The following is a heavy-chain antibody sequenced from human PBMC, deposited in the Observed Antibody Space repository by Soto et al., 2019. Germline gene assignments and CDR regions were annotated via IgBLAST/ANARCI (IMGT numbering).Heavy chain of an antibody. Sequence: QVQLQQWGAGLLKPSETLSLTCAVHGGAFSGYIWTWIRPPPGKGLQWIGQNNHSGGTYYNPSLSGGVTISLHTPNDKFSLEMSSVTAADTALYYCARGLITGRSYSGGWYYFDYMGQGTLVSVSS. CDR2: NNHSGGT. J-gene: IGHJ4*02. V-gene: IGHV4-34*01. D-gene: IGHD1-26*01. CDR3: ARGLITGRSYSGGWYYFDY. CDR1: GGAFSGYI.